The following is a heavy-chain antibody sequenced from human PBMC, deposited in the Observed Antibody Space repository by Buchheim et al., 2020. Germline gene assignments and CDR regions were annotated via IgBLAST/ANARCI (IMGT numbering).Heavy chain of an antibody. CDR3: ARGPTTVTGWFDP. D-gene: IGHD4-17*01. CDR1: GGSISSYY. CDR2: IYYSGST. J-gene: IGHJ5*02. V-gene: IGHV4-59*01. Sequence: QVQLQESGPGLVKPSETLSLTCTASGGSISSYYWSWIRQPPGKGLEWIGYIYYSGSTNYNPSLKSRVTISVDTSKNQFSLKLSSVTAADTAVYYCARGPTTVTGWFDPWGQGTL.